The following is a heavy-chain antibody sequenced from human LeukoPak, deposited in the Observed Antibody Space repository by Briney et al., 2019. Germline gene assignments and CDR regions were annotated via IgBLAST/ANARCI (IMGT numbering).Heavy chain of an antibody. V-gene: IGHV3-30*02. CDR3: AKDRGYSSSWTHSQEGFQH. J-gene: IGHJ1*01. CDR2: IRYDGSNK. D-gene: IGHD6-13*01. Sequence: GGSLRLSCAASGFTFSSYGMPWVRQAPGKGLEWVAFIRYDGSNKYYADSVKGRFTISRDNSKNTLYLQMNSLRAEDTAVYYCAKDRGYSSSWTHSQEGFQHWGQGTLVTVSS. CDR1: GFTFSSYG.